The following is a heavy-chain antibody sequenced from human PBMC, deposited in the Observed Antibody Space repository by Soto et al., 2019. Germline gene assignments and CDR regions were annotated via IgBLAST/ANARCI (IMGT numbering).Heavy chain of an antibody. Sequence: GGSLRLSCAASGFTFSSYAMHWVRQAPGKGLEWVALISYDGSNKYYADFVKGRFTISRDNSKNTLYLQMNSLRAEDTTVYYCARGAAAAGTHFDYWGQGTLVTVSS. CDR1: GFTFSSYA. CDR2: ISYDGSNK. V-gene: IGHV3-30-3*01. CDR3: ARGAAAAGTHFDY. J-gene: IGHJ4*02. D-gene: IGHD6-13*01.